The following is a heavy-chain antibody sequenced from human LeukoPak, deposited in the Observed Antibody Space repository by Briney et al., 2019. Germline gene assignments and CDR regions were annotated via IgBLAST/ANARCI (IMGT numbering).Heavy chain of an antibody. CDR1: GFTFSSYS. D-gene: IGHD4-23*01. Sequence: GGSLRLSCAASGFTFSSYSMNWVRQAPGKGMEWVSSISSSSSYIYYADSVKGRFTISRDNAKNSLYLQMNSLRAEDTAVYYCAREGGTTVVTENWFDPWGQGTLVTVSS. CDR2: ISSSSSYI. CDR3: AREGGTTVVTENWFDP. V-gene: IGHV3-21*01. J-gene: IGHJ5*02.